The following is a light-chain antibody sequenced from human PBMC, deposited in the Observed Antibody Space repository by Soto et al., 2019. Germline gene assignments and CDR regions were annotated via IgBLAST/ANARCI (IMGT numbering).Light chain of an antibody. J-gene: IGLJ3*02. CDR1: DSNIGSTA. V-gene: IGLV1-44*01. CDR2: SSN. CDR3: AAWDDGLNVLL. Sequence: QSVLTQPPSASGTPGQGVILSCSGGDSNIGSTAVNWYQQLPGTAPRLLIYSSNQRPSGVPDRISGSKSGTSASLAISGLQSEDEADYYCAAWDDGLNVLLFGGGTKLTVL.